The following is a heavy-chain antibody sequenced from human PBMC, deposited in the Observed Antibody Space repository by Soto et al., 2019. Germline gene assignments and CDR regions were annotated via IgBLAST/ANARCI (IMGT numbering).Heavy chain of an antibody. CDR3: ARAGCDGGSCYTLVGLRYGMDV. V-gene: IGHV3-30-3*01. Sequence: QVQLVASGGGVVQPGRSLRLSCAASGFILSTYAMYWVRQAPGKGLEWVAVISYDGNNKYYADSVKGRFTISRDNSKNTLYLQMNSLRAEDTAVYYCARAGCDGGSCYTLVGLRYGMDVWGQGTTVTVSS. CDR1: GFILSTYA. D-gene: IGHD2-15*01. CDR2: ISYDGNNK. J-gene: IGHJ6*02.